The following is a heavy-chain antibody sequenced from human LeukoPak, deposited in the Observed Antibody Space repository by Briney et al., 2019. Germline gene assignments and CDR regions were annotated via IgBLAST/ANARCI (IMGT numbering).Heavy chain of an antibody. CDR2: IYYSGST. V-gene: IGHV4-31*03. CDR1: GGSISSGGYY. J-gene: IGHJ4*02. CDR3: ARVPGDRTLNYFDY. Sequence: SETLSLTCTVSGGSISSGGYYWSWIRQHPGKGLEWIGYIYYSGSTYYNPSLKSRVTISVDTSKNQFSLKLSSVTAADTAVYYCARVPGDRTLNYFDYWGQGTLVTVSS. D-gene: IGHD7-27*01.